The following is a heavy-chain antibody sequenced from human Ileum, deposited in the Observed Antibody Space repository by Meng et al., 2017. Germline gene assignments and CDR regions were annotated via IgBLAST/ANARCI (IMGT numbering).Heavy chain of an antibody. D-gene: IGHD5-18*01. CDR2: IYYDGSS. CDR3: AREFYVDTAMVIDS. Sequence: QVQLQESGPGLVKPSQTPSFTCRASNGPLTNVNNYWNWIRQAPGQALEHIGYIYYDGSSYATPSLKSRVTMSIDTSTNQFSLRLDSVTAADTAVYYCAREFYVDTAMVIDSWGPGALVTVSS. V-gene: IGHV4-30-4*01. CDR1: NGPLTNVNNY. J-gene: IGHJ4*02.